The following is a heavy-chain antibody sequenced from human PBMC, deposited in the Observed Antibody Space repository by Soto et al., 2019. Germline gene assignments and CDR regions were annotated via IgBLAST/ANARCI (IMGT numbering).Heavy chain of an antibody. Sequence: EVQLLQSGGGLVQPGGSLRLSCAASGFIFSNYAMNWVRQAPGRGLEWVSIVTSRGDTTYYADSVKGRFTISRDNSKNTLYLQVNSLTAEDTAVYYCAKVRLGGGLDYWGQGTLVSVSS. J-gene: IGHJ4*02. CDR3: AKVRLGGGLDY. V-gene: IGHV3-23*01. CDR2: VTSRGDTT. CDR1: GFIFSNYA. D-gene: IGHD3-10*01.